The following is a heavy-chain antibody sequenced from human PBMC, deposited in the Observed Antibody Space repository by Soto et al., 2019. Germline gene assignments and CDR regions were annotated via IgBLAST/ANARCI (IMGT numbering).Heavy chain of an antibody. D-gene: IGHD6-19*01. CDR2: IYDSGST. CDR3: ARRSTSSHDY. CDR1: GGSISNYY. J-gene: IGHJ4*02. Sequence: QVQLQESGPGLVKPSETLSLTCPISGGSISNYYWSWIRQPPGKGLECIGYIYDSGSTNYNPSLRTRVAIAVDTSKNQFALRLSSVTAADTAVYYCARRSTSSHDYWGQGTLVTVSS. V-gene: IGHV4-59*01.